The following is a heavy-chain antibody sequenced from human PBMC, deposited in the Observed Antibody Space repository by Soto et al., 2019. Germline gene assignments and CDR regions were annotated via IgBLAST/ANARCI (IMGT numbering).Heavy chain of an antibody. J-gene: IGHJ6*02. CDR3: ARDSPITMVRGGYYGMDV. Sequence: GALRLSCAASGFTFSSYAMHWVRQAPGKGLEWVAVISYDGSNKYYADSVKGRFTISRDNSKNTLYLQMNSLRAEDTAVYYCARDSPITMVRGGYYGMDVWGQGTTVTVSS. CDR2: ISYDGSNK. D-gene: IGHD3-10*01. V-gene: IGHV3-30-3*01. CDR1: GFTFSSYA.